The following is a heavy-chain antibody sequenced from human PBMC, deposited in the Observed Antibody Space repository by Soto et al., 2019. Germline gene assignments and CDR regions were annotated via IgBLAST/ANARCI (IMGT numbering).Heavy chain of an antibody. J-gene: IGHJ4*02. CDR1: GFTFSDYY. Sequence: PGGSLRLSCAASGFTFSDYYMSWMRQAPGKGLEWVSYISSSGSTIYYADSVKGRFTISRDNAKNSLYLQMNSLRAEDTAVYYCARHWGGGSSSWPGLTFDYWGQGTLVTVSS. D-gene: IGHD6-13*01. V-gene: IGHV3-11*01. CDR2: ISSSGSTI. CDR3: ARHWGGGSSSWPGLTFDY.